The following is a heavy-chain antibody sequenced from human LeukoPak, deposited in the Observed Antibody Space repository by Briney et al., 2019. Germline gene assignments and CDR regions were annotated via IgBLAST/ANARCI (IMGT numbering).Heavy chain of an antibody. CDR1: GGTFSNYA. Sequence: SVKVSCKASGGTFSNYAISWVRQAPGQGLEWMVGIIPLFGTANYAQRFQGGVTITADESTSTAYMALSSLRSEDTAIYYCARARIPFAVVIPWDYWGQGTLVTVSS. D-gene: IGHD3-3*01. J-gene: IGHJ4*02. V-gene: IGHV1-69*13. CDR3: ARARIPFAVVIPWDY. CDR2: IIPLFGTA.